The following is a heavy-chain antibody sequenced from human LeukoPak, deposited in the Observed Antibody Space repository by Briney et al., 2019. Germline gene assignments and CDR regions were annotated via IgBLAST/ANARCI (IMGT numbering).Heavy chain of an antibody. V-gene: IGHV4-30-4*01. CDR1: GGSLSSGDYY. Sequence: SQTLSLTCTVSGGSLSSGDYYWSWIRQPPGKGLEWVGYIHHSGSTYYNPSLKNRVTISLDTSKNQFSPKLTSVTAADTAVYYCARALTMVRGIIISPPFDYWGQGTLVTVSS. D-gene: IGHD3-10*01. CDR3: ARALTMVRGIIISPPFDY. J-gene: IGHJ4*02. CDR2: IHHSGST.